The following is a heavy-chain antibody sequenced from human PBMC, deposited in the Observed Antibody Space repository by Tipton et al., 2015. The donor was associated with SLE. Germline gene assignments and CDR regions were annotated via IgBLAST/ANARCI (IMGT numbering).Heavy chain of an antibody. V-gene: IGHV4-39*07. D-gene: IGHD6-13*01. Sequence: TLSLTCTVSGGSISSYYWSWIRQPPGKGLEWIGSIYYSGSTYYNPSLKSRVTISVDTSKNQFSLKLSSVTAADTAVYYCARGQQLALFFDYWGQGTLVTVSS. CDR3: ARGQQLALFFDY. CDR2: IYYSGST. CDR1: GGSISSYY. J-gene: IGHJ4*02.